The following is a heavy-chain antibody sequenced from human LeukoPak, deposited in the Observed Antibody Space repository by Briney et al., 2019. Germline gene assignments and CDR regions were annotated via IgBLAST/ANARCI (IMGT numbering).Heavy chain of an antibody. V-gene: IGHV1-69*04. CDR3: ARAPAVRYGCNQPYYFDY. J-gene: IGHJ4*02. Sequence: GASVKVSCKASGGTFSSYAISWVRQAPGQGLEWMGRIIPILGIANYAQKFQGRVTITADKSTSTAYMELGSLRSEDTAVYYCARAPAVRYGCNQPYYFDYWGQGTLVTVSS. CDR2: IIPILGIA. CDR1: GGTFSSYA. D-gene: IGHD4-23*01.